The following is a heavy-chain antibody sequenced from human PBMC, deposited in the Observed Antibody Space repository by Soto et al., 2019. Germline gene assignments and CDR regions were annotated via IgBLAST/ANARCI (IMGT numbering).Heavy chain of an antibody. CDR3: ARNPGGDYTPYGMDV. CDR1: GFTVSSNY. Sequence: GGSLRLSCAASGFTVSSNYMSWVRQAPGKGLEWVSVIYSGGSTYYADSVKGRFTISRDNSKNTLYLQMNSLRAEDTAVYYCARNPGGDYTPYGMDVWGQGTTVTVSS. V-gene: IGHV3-53*01. D-gene: IGHD2-21*02. CDR2: IYSGGST. J-gene: IGHJ6*02.